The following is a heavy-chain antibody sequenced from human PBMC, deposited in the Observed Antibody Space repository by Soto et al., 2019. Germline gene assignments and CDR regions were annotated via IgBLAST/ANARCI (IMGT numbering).Heavy chain of an antibody. D-gene: IGHD2-15*01. V-gene: IGHV4-39*01. Sequence: TLETLSLTCTVSGGSISSSSYYWGWISQPPGKGLEWIGSIYYSGSTYYNPSLKSRVTISVDTSKNQFSLKLSSVTAADTAVYYCARKPTYCSGGSCYLYYYYGMDVWGQGTTVTVSS. CDR3: ARKPTYCSGGSCYLYYYYGMDV. CDR1: GGSISSSSYY. CDR2: IYYSGST. J-gene: IGHJ6*02.